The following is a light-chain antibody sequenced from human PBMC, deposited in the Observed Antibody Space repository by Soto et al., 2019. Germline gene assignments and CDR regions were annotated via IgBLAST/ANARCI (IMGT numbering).Light chain of an antibody. CDR1: QSISRF. CDR2: ATS. V-gene: IGKV1-39*01. J-gene: IGKJ1*01. CDR3: QQHYSAPQT. Sequence: QSPSSLSASLSDRVPITCRASQSISRFLNSYQQKPGKAPNLLIYATSSLQSGVPSRFSGNGSGTDFTLTISRLQAEAFATYCCQQHYSAPQTFGQGTKVDIK.